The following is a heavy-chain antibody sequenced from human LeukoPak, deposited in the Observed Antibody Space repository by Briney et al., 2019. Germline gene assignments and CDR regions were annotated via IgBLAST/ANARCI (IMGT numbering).Heavy chain of an antibody. Sequence: GGSLRLSCAASGFTFDDYGMNWVRQAPGEGLEWVSGISWDGGSTSYADSVKGRFTISRDNAKNSLYLQMNSLRAEDTAFYYCVKDKSLYILSGNYQRFEDWGQGALVTVSS. J-gene: IGHJ4*02. CDR1: GFTFDDYG. CDR2: ISWDGGST. D-gene: IGHD3-10*01. CDR3: VKDKSLYILSGNYQRFED. V-gene: IGHV3-20*04.